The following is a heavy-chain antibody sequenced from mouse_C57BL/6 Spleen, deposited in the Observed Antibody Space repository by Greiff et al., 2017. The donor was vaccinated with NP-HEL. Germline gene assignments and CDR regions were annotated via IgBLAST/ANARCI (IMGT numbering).Heavy chain of an antibody. Sequence: QVQLQQPGAELVKPGASVKLSCKASGYNFTSYWMHWVKQRPGQGLEWIGMIHPNSGSTNYNEKFKSKATLTVDKSSSTAYMQLSSLTSEDSAVYYCASYDGYYDAMDDWGQGTSVTVSS. CDR2: IHPNSGST. CDR1: GYNFTSYW. J-gene: IGHJ4*01. D-gene: IGHD2-3*01. CDR3: ASYDGYYDAMDD. V-gene: IGHV1-64*01.